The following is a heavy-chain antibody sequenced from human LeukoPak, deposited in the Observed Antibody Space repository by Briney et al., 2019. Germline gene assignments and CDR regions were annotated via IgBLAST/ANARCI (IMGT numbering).Heavy chain of an antibody. V-gene: IGHV3-23*01. CDR3: AKDPRVGSRVATPCL. CDR2: ISGSGGST. Sequence: PGGSVRLSCAASGFTFTSYAMSWVRQAPGKGLEWVSAISGSGGSTYYADSVKGRFTISRDNSKSTLFLQMNSLRAEDTAVYYCAKDPRVGSRVATPCLWGQGTLVTVSS. CDR1: GFTFTSYA. J-gene: IGHJ4*02. D-gene: IGHD5-24*01.